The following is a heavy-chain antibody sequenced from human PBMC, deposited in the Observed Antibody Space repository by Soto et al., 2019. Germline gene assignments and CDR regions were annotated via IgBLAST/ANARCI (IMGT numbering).Heavy chain of an antibody. D-gene: IGHD3-10*01. CDR2: ISGSGTST. V-gene: IGHV3-23*01. J-gene: IGHJ5*02. CDR3: AKYSITMVRGLTHWFDT. CDR1: GFTFSSYA. Sequence: DVQLLESGGGLVQPGGSLRLSCAASGFTFSSYAMTWVRKAPGQGLEWVSAISGSGTSTYYADSVRGRFTISRDNSQNTLYLQMNSLREEDTDVYYCAKYSITMVRGLTHWFDTWGQGTLVTVSS.